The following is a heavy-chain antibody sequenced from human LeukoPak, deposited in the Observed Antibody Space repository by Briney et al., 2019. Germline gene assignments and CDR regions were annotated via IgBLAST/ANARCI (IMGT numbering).Heavy chain of an antibody. J-gene: IGHJ4*02. CDR1: GYSISSGYY. V-gene: IGHV4-38-2*02. D-gene: IGHD3-16*02. Sequence: SETLSLTCTVSGYSISSGYYWGWIRQPPGKGLEWIGSIYHSGSTYYNPSLKSRVTISVDTSKNQFSLKLSSVTAADTAVYYCASYTYSYRYFDSWGQGTLVTVSS. CDR2: IYHSGST. CDR3: ASYTYSYRYFDS.